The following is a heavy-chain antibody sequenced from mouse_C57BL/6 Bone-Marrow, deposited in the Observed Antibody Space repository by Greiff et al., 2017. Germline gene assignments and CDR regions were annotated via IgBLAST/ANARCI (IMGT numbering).Heavy chain of an antibody. CDR1: GYSITSGYY. V-gene: IGHV3-6*01. J-gene: IGHJ3*01. CDR2: ISYDGSN. CDR3: ARGGFAY. Sequence: EVQLQQSGPGLVKPSQSLSLTCSVTGYSITSGYYWNWIRQFPGNKLEWMGYISYDGSNNYNPSLKNRISITRETSKNQFFLKLNSVTTEDTATYYCARGGFAYWGQGTLVTVSA.